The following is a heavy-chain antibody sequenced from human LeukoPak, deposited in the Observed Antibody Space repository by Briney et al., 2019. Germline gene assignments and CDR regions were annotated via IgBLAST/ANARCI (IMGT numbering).Heavy chain of an antibody. Sequence: PSETLSLTCTVSGGSISSYYWSWIRQPPGKGLEWIGYIYYSGSTNYNPSLKSRVTISRDTSKNHFSLELSSVTAADTAVYFCARGRVSSSSWSSTYYYYFYMDVWGKGTTVTVSS. D-gene: IGHD6-13*01. CDR3: ARGRVSSSSWSSTYYYYFYMDV. J-gene: IGHJ6*03. CDR2: IYYSGST. V-gene: IGHV4-59*01. CDR1: GGSISSYY.